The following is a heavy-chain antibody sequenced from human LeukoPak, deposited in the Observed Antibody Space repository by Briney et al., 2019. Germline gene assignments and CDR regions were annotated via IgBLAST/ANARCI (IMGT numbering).Heavy chain of an antibody. CDR1: GFSFSSYE. J-gene: IGHJ5*02. CDR3: ARVVRHWFDP. CDR2: ITSSGSTI. V-gene: IGHV3-48*03. Sequence: GGSLRLSCAASGFSFSSYEMNWVRQAPGKGLEWVSYITSSGSTIYYADSVKGRFTISRDNAKNSLDLQMNSLRAEDTAVYYCARVVRHWFDPWGQGTLVTVSS.